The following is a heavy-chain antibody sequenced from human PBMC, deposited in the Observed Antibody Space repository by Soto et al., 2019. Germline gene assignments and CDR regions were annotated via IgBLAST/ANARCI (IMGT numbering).Heavy chain of an antibody. CDR2: ISKYSDAI. CDR3: ARDSGGGDAMDV. V-gene: IGHV3-48*02. J-gene: IGHJ6*02. Sequence: EVQLVESGGDLVQPGGSLRLSCEASGFTIRDWHMDWVRQAPGKGLEWVSYISKYSDAIYYADSVKGRFTISRDNAKNSLSLQMNSLRDEDTAVYYCARDSGGGDAMDVWGQGTTVTVSS. D-gene: IGHD1-26*01. CDR1: GFTIRDWH.